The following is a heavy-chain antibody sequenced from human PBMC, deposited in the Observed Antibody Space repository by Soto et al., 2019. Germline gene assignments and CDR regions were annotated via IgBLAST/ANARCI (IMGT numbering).Heavy chain of an antibody. V-gene: IGHV4-59*01. J-gene: IGHJ5*02. D-gene: IGHD2-15*01. CDR2: IYNIGST. Sequence: SETLSLTCTVSGGSISGYYWSWLRQPPGKGLEWIGYIYNIGSTDYNPSLKSRVTISFDASKNQISLQVRSATAADAAVYYCARDLKEYCSDGKCNWFDPWGQGTLVTVSS. CDR1: GGSISGYY. CDR3: ARDLKEYCSDGKCNWFDP.